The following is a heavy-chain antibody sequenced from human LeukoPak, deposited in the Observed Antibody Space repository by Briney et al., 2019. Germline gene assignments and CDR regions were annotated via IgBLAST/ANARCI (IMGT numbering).Heavy chain of an antibody. V-gene: IGHV4-59*01. D-gene: IGHD3-10*01. CDR3: ARTLRFGERSYFGY. Sequence: SETLSLTCTVSGGSISSYYWSWIRQPPGEGLEWIGYIYYTETTNYNPSLKSRVTISVDTSKNQFSLKLSSVTAADTAVYYCARTLRFGERSYFGYWGQVTMVTVSS. CDR1: GGSISSYY. CDR2: IYYTETT. J-gene: IGHJ4*03.